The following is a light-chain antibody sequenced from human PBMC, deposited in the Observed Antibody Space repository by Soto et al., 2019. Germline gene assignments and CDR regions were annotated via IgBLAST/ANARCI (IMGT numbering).Light chain of an antibody. CDR1: QSVSSY. J-gene: IGKJ1*01. Sequence: EIVLTQSPATLSLSPGERATLSCRASQSVSSYLAWYQQQPGQAPRGLIDDASNTATGITARFSGSGAGTDSTLTISSQEPEDFAVYYCQHRRNWPWTFGQGTKVEIK. CDR2: DAS. V-gene: IGKV3-11*01. CDR3: QHRRNWPWT.